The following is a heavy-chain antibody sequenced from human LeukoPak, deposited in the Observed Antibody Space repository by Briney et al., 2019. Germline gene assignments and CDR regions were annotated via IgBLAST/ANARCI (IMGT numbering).Heavy chain of an antibody. CDR2: TIPIFGTA. CDR1: GGTFSSYA. J-gene: IGHJ4*02. CDR3: ARDNVSSSWYY. Sequence: SVKVSCKASGGTFSSYAISWVRQAPGQGLEWMGGTIPIFGTANYAQKFQGRVTITADKSTSTAYMELSSLRSEDTAVYYCARDNVSSSWYYWGQGTLVTVSS. D-gene: IGHD6-13*01. V-gene: IGHV1-69*06.